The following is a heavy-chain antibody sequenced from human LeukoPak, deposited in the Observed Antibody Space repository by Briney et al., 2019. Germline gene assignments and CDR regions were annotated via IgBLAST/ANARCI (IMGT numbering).Heavy chain of an antibody. J-gene: IGHJ3*02. CDR1: GYSISSGYY. Sequence: SETLSLTCAVSGYSISSGYYWGWIRQPPGKGLEWIGSIYHSGSTYYNPSLKSRFTISVDTSKNHFSLKLSSVTAADTAVYYCARLGPEFDFWSGYYPGDAFDIWGQGTMVTVSS. CDR3: ARLGPEFDFWSGYYPGDAFDI. D-gene: IGHD3-3*01. V-gene: IGHV4-38-2*01. CDR2: IYHSGST.